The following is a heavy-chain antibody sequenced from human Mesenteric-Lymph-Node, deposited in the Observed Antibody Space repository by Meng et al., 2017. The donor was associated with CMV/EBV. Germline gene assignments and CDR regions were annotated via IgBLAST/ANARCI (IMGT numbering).Heavy chain of an antibody. V-gene: IGHV1-46*01. Sequence: ASVKVSCKASGYTFTSYHMHWVRQAPGQGLEWMGKIDPNGVTTRYSQTFQDRATMTRDTSTSTDYLELSSLRSEDTATYYCAREHLGGRYIDAYDIWGQGTTVTVSS. CDR1: GYTFTSYH. J-gene: IGHJ3*02. D-gene: IGHD1-26*01. CDR3: AREHLGGRYIDAYDI. CDR2: IDPNGVTT.